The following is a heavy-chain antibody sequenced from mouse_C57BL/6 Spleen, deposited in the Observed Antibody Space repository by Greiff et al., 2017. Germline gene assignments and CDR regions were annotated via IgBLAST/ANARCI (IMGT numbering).Heavy chain of an antibody. D-gene: IGHD4-1*01. CDR1: GYSFTGYY. J-gene: IGHJ2*01. CDR2: INPSTGGT. Sequence: EVQLQQSGPELVKPGASVKISCKASGYSFTGYYMNWVKQSPEKSLEWIGEINPSTGGTTYNQKFKAKATLTVDKSSSTAYMQLKSLTSEDSAVYYCASSRTGAYYFDYWGQGTTLTVSS. V-gene: IGHV1-42*01. CDR3: ASSRTGAYYFDY.